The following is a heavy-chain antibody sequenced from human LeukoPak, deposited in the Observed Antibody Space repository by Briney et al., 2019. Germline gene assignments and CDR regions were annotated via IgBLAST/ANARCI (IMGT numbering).Heavy chain of an antibody. D-gene: IGHD4-17*01. CDR3: ARGGTSVTRHFDC. V-gene: IGHV3-21*01. CDR2: ISRDGINI. Sequence: PGGSLRLSCAASGFSFSDYSVAWVRQAPGKGLEWVSIISRDGINIYYADSLKGRITISRDNAKNSLSLQVNSLRAEDTAVYYCARGGTSVTRHFDCWGQGTLVTVSS. J-gene: IGHJ4*02. CDR1: GFSFSDYS.